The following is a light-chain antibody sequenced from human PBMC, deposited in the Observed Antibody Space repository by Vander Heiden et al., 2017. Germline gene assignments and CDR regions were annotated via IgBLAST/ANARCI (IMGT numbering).Light chain of an antibody. V-gene: IGKV3-11*01. J-gene: IGKJ5*01. CDR3: QQRSNWPPDT. CDR1: QSVNTY. CDR2: DAS. Sequence: EIVLTQSPATLSLSPGERATLSCRASQSVNTYLGWYQQKPGQAPRLLIYDASNRATGIPARFSGSGSGTDFTLTISSLEPEDFAVYYCQQRSNWPPDTFGQGTRLEIK.